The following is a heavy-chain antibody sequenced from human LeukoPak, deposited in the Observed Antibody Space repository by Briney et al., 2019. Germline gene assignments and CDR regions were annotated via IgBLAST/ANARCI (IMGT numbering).Heavy chain of an antibody. CDR2: INPSGGST. D-gene: IGHD3-10*02. V-gene: IGHV1-46*01. J-gene: IGHJ4*02. CDR3: ARLNVQFDY. CDR1: GYTFSRYY. Sequence: ASVKVSCKASGYTFSRYYIHWVRQAPGQGLEWMGIINPSGGSTSYAQKFQGRVTMTRDMSTTTVYMELSSLRSEDTAVYYCARLNVQFDYWGQGTLVTVSS.